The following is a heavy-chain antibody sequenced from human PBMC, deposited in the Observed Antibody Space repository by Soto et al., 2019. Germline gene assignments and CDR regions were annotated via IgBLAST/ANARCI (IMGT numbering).Heavy chain of an antibody. Sequence: PSETLSLTCTVYDASFRGYYWSWIRQPPGKGLEWIGEIDHTGGTKYNPSLESRVTISVDASKNQFSLKLTSVTAADTAVYYCARGHLGYSSSWSGFDYWGQGTLVT. V-gene: IGHV4-34*01. CDR3: ARGHLGYSSSWSGFDY. CDR1: DASFRGYY. J-gene: IGHJ4*02. CDR2: IDHTGGT. D-gene: IGHD6-13*01.